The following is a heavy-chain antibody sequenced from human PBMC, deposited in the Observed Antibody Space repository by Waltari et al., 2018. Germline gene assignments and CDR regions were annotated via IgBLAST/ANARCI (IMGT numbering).Heavy chain of an antibody. J-gene: IGHJ5*02. V-gene: IGHV4-39*01. CDR2: IYYSGNT. Sequence: QLRLQESGPGLVKPSDTLSRTCTVSGSSISSNNYYWGCIRQPPGKGLEGIGSIYYSGNTYYNPSLKSRVTMSADTSKNQFSLKLSSVTAADTAVYYCARHQDWVVVSATWFDPWGQGTLVTVSS. CDR3: ARHQDWVVVSATWFDP. D-gene: IGHD2-21*02. CDR1: GSSISSNNYY.